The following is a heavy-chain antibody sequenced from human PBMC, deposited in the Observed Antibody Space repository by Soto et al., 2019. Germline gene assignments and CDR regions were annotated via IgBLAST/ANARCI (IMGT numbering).Heavy chain of an antibody. Sequence: QVQLQESGPGLVKPSQTLSLTCTVSGGSISSDYYCWSWIRQSPEKGLEWIGHTDNSVNTDSNPSLRSRVTISVDTSNNHFSLKLTSVTAADTAVYYCARAQSGDKVAYWCQGTLVTVSS. D-gene: IGHD7-27*01. CDR3: ARAQSGDKVAY. CDR2: TDNSVNT. CDR1: GGSISSDYYC. V-gene: IGHV4-30-4*01. J-gene: IGHJ4*02.